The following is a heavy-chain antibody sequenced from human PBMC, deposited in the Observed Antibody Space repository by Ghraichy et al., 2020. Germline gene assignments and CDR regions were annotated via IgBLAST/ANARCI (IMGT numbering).Heavy chain of an antibody. CDR2: TYYKSKWNN. Sequence: SQTLSLTCAISGDSVSSNSAAWNWIRQSPSRGIEWLGRTYYKSKWNNDYAPSVRSRITINPDTSKNHFSLQLNSVTPEDTAVYYCARDLTGATSHYFDYWGQGTLVTVSS. D-gene: IGHD5-24*01. CDR3: ARDLTGATSHYFDY. CDR1: GDSVSSNSAA. J-gene: IGHJ4*02. V-gene: IGHV6-1*01.